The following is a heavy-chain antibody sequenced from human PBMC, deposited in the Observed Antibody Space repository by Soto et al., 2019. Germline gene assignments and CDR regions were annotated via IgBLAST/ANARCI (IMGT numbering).Heavy chain of an antibody. V-gene: IGHV4-59*01. D-gene: IGHD3-22*01. J-gene: IGHJ4*02. CDR2: IYYSGST. Sequence: SETLSLTCTVSGGSISSYYWSWIRQPPGKGLEWIGYIYYSGSTNYNPSLKSRVTISVDTSKNQFSLKLSSVTAADTAVYYCARGVLGADYYDSSGYPTNYFDYWGQGTLVTVS. CDR3: ARGVLGADYYDSSGYPTNYFDY. CDR1: GGSISSYY.